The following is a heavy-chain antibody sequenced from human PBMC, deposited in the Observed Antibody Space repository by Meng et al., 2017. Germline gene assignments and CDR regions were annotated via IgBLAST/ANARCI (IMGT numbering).Heavy chain of an antibody. CDR1: GFTFNNYW. D-gene: IGHD1-1*01. V-gene: IGHV3-74*01. CDR3: LDEAPRSDY. CDR2: ISGDGSIT. Sequence: EVQLVESVGGLVQPGGALSLSCAASGFTFNNYWMHWVRQVPGKGLVWVSRISGDGSITNYADSVKGRFTISRDNAKNTLYLQMNSLRPEDTAVYYCLDEAPRSDYWGQGSLVTVSS. J-gene: IGHJ4*02.